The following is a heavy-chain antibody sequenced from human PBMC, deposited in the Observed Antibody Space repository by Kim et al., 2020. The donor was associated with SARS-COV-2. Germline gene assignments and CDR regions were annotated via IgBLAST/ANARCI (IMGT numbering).Heavy chain of an antibody. CDR2: IKQDGSET. D-gene: IGHD3-3*01. CDR3: ASDRMEWLFWPLFDC. Sequence: GGSLRLSCAASGFTFSSYWMNWVRQAPGKGLEWVASIKQDGSETYYVDSVKGRFTISRDNAKNSLYLQMHSLRAEDTAVYYCASDRMEWLFWPLFDCWGQGTLVTVSS. CDR1: GFTFSSYW. J-gene: IGHJ4*02. V-gene: IGHV3-7*01.